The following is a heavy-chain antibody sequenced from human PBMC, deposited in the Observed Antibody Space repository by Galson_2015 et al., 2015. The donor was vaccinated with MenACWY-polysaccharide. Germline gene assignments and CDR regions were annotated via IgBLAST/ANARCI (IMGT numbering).Heavy chain of an antibody. V-gene: IGHV3-21*04. D-gene: IGHD3-9*01. CDR3: ARSKYYDILTGYHFDY. J-gene: IGHJ4*02. Sequence: SLRLSCAASGFTFSSYTMNWVRQAPGKGLEWVSSISSSSNYIYYTDSMKGRFTISRDNAKNSLYLQMNSLRSEDTAVYYCARSKYYDILTGYHFDYWGQGTLVTVSS. CDR1: GFTFSSYT. CDR2: ISSSSNYI.